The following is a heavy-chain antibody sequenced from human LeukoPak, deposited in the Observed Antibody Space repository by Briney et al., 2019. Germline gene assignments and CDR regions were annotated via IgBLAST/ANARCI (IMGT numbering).Heavy chain of an antibody. Sequence: GGSLRLSCAASGFTFRTDIMNWGREAPGKGLEWVAVISKDESDIHYADSVKGRITISRDISTNTVFLQMDSLRVEDTALYYCVRERDGFDVWGQGTTVTVSS. V-gene: IGHV3-30*04. J-gene: IGHJ3*01. CDR3: VRERDGFDV. CDR2: ISKDESDI. CDR1: GFTFRTDI.